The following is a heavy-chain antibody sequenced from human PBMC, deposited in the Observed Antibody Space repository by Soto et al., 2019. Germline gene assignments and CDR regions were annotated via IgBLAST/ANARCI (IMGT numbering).Heavy chain of an antibody. CDR3: AKEGPYGSGDYFEY. Sequence: VGSLRLSCAASGFPFSSYAMSWVRQAPGKGPEWVSAVSGNGGTTFYADSVKGRFTISRDNSKNTLYLQMNSLRAEDTAVYYCAKEGPYGSGDYFEYWGQGTLVTVSS. V-gene: IGHV3-23*01. CDR1: GFPFSSYA. D-gene: IGHD3-10*01. J-gene: IGHJ4*02. CDR2: VSGNGGTT.